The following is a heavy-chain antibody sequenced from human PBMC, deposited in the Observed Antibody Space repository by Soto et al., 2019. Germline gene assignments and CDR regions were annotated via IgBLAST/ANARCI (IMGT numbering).Heavy chain of an antibody. Sequence: PGGSLRLSCAASGFTFSSYSMNWVRQAPGKGLEWVSSISSSSSYIYYADSVKGRFTISRDNAKNSLYLQMNSLRAEDTAVYYCARDSDILTLGYFQHWGQGTLVTVSS. D-gene: IGHD3-9*01. J-gene: IGHJ1*01. CDR2: ISSSSSYI. CDR1: GFTFSSYS. V-gene: IGHV3-21*01. CDR3: ARDSDILTLGYFQH.